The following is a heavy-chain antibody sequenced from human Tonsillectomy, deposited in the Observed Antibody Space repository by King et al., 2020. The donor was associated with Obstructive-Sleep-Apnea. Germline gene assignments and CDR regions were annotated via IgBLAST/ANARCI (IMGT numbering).Heavy chain of an antibody. V-gene: IGHV4-59*01. CDR1: GGSISSYY. Sequence: VQLQESGPGLVKPSETLSLTCTVSGGSISSYYWSWIRPPPGKGLEWIGYFYYSGSTNYNPSLKSRVTISVDTSKNQFSLKLSSVTAADTAVYYCARGPVGQRRVLDYWGQGTLVTVSS. J-gene: IGHJ4*02. D-gene: IGHD6-19*01. CDR2: FYYSGST. CDR3: ARGPVGQRRVLDY.